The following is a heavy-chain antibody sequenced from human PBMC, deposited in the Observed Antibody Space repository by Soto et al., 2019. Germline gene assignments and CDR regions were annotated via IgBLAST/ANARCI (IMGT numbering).Heavy chain of an antibody. J-gene: IGHJ6*02. CDR3: AKDSGDYAVYYYYGMDV. CDR1: GSTFSSYG. Sequence: GGSLRLSCAASGSTFSSYGMHWVRQAPGKGLEWVAVISYDGSNKYYADSVKGRFTISRDNSKNTLYLQMNSLRAEGTAVYYCAKDSGDYAVYYYYGMDVWGQGTTVTVSS. CDR2: ISYDGSNK. V-gene: IGHV3-30*18. D-gene: IGHD4-17*01.